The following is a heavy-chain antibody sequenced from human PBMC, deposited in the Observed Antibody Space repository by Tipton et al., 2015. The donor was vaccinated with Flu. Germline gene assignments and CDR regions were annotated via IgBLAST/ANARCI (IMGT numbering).Heavy chain of an antibody. CDR1: GGSIGSPYC. J-gene: IGHJ4*02. Sequence: TLSLTCSVSGGSIGSPYCWGWVRQPPGKGLEWIANICPGSPYYNPALQSRVTISLDTSKNQFSLKLTSVTGADTATYYCGRLGQIFDYWGQGTLVIVSS. V-gene: IGHV4-38-2*01. CDR2: ICPGSP. CDR3: GRLGQIFDY.